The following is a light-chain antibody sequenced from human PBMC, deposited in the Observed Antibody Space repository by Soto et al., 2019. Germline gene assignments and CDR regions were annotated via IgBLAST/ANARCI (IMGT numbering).Light chain of an antibody. CDR2: GAS. CDR3: QQYGSSPLT. V-gene: IGKV3-20*01. J-gene: IGKJ4*01. Sequence: EIVLTQSPATLSLSPGERATLSCRASQGMSSAYLAWFQQKPGQAPRLLIYGASTRATGIPDRFSGSGSGTDFTLTISRLEPEDFAVYYCQQYGSSPLTFGGGTKVDIK. CDR1: QGMSSAY.